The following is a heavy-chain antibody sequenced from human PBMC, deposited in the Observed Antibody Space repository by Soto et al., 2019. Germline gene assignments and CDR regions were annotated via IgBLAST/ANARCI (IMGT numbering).Heavy chain of an antibody. D-gene: IGHD3-10*01. CDR1: GCSISSYY. J-gene: IGHJ4*02. CDR3: ARSELLDY. CDR2: IYYSGST. Sequence: SETLSLTSTVSGCSISSYYLSWILQPPGTGLEWIGYIYYSGSTNYNPSLKSRVTKSVDTSKNPFSLKLSTVTAADTAVYYCARSELLDYWGQGTLVT. V-gene: IGHV4-59*01.